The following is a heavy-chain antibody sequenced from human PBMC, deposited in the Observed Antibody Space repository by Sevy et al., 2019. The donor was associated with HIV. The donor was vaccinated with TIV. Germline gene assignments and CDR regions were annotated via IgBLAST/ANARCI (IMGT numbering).Heavy chain of an antibody. J-gene: IGHJ4*02. CDR3: VRRGVDAYNVYFDL. V-gene: IGHV3-48*02. Sequence: GGSLRLSCTASGYTFPAFSFNWVRQAPGKGLEWLSYISTGTDHIYYADSAKGRFTISRDEAKNSVYLEMKSLRDQDTAIYFCVRRGVDAYNVYFDLWGQGTLVTVSS. CDR2: ISTGTDHI. CDR1: GYTFPAFS. D-gene: IGHD3-10*01.